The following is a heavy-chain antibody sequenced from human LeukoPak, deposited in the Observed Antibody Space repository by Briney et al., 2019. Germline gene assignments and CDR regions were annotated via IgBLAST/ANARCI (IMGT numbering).Heavy chain of an antibody. Sequence: GGSLRLSWAASGFTFSSYGMHWVRQAPGKGLEWVAVISYDGSNKYYADSVKGRFTISRDNSKNTLYLQMNSLRAEDTAVYYCAKEGSSWLYYFDYWGQGTLVTVSS. V-gene: IGHV3-30*18. CDR1: GFTFSSYG. CDR2: ISYDGSNK. J-gene: IGHJ4*02. CDR3: AKEGSSWLYYFDY. D-gene: IGHD6-13*01.